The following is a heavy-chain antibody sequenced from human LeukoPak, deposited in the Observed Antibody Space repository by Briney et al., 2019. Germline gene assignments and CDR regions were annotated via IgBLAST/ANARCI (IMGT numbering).Heavy chain of an antibody. D-gene: IGHD6-13*01. CDR2: IYYSGST. Sequence: PSKTLSLTCTVSGGSISSYYWSWIRQPPGKGLEWIGYIYYSGSTNYNPSLKSRVTISVDTSKNQFSLKLSSVTAADTAVYYCARRIATNWFDPWGQGTLVTVSS. V-gene: IGHV4-59*08. CDR1: GGSISSYY. CDR3: ARRIATNWFDP. J-gene: IGHJ5*02.